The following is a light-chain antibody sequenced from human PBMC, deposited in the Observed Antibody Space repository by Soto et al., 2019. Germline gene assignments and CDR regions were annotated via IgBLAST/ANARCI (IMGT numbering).Light chain of an antibody. CDR1: QSVSSY. V-gene: IGKV3-11*01. CDR3: QERSNWPLT. Sequence: EIVLTQSPATLSLSPGERATLSCRASQSVSSYLAWYPQKPGQAPRLLLYDASNRATGIPARFSGSGSGTDFALPISSLAPEDFAVYYCQERSNWPLTFGGVTKVEIK. J-gene: IGKJ4*01. CDR2: DAS.